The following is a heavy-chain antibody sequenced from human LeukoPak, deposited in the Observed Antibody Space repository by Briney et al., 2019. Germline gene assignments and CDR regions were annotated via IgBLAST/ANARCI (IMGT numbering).Heavy chain of an antibody. J-gene: IGHJ4*02. V-gene: IGHV4-39*01. CDR2: IYYSGTT. D-gene: IGHD7-27*01. Sequence: ASETLSLTCTVSGGSISSSSCYWSWIRQPPGKGLEWIGSIYYSGTTYYNPSLKSRVTISVDTSKNQFSVKLRSVTAADTAVYYCARFELGSYYFDYWGQGTLVTVSS. CDR3: ARFELGSYYFDY. CDR1: GGSISSSSCY.